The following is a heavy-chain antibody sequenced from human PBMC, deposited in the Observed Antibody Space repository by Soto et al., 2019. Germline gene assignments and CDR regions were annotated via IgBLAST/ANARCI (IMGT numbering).Heavy chain of an antibody. CDR3: ARVRAGCSRTSCFLED. CDR1: GDSVSSNNW. J-gene: IGHJ4*02. V-gene: IGHV4-4*02. CDR2: THPTGNS. D-gene: IGHD2-2*01. Sequence: QVQLQGSGPGLVKPSGTLSLTCTVSGDSVSSNNWWNWVRQSPGKGLDWIGETHPTGNSNYHPSRKSRVTISVDTSKNQSSLILTSGTAADTAVYFCARVRAGCSRTSCFLEDWGRGTLVTVSS.